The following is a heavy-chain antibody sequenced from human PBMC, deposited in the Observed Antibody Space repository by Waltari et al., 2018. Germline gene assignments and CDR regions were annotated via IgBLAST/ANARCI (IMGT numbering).Heavy chain of an antibody. J-gene: IGHJ5*02. CDR1: GGSISSSSYY. V-gene: IGHV4-39*01. CDR3: ARHVSYDILTGYFGWFDP. D-gene: IGHD3-9*01. CDR2: IYYSGST. Sequence: QLQLQESGPGLVKPSETLSLTCTVSGGSISSSSYYWGWIRQPPGKGLEWIGSIYYSGSTYYNPSRKSRVTISVDTSKNQFSLKLSSVTAADTAVYYCARHVSYDILTGYFGWFDPWGQGTLVTVSS.